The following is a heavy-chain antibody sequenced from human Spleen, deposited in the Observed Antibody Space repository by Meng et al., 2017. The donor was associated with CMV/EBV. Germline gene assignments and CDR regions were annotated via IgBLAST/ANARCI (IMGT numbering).Heavy chain of an antibody. J-gene: IGHJ4*02. D-gene: IGHD1-26*01. CDR1: GYTFITYG. CDR2: ISGDNGNT. V-gene: IGHV1-18*01. CDR3: ARDYMGGTYHGYFDY. Sequence: ASVKVSCKASGYTFITYGISWVRQAPGQGLEWMGWISGDNGNTKYAQKFQGRVTMTTDTSTNTAYMELRSLSYDDTALYYCARDYMGGTYHGYFDYWGQGALVTVSS.